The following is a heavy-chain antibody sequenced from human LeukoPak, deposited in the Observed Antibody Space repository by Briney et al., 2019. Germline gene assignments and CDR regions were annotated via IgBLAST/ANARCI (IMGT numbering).Heavy chain of an antibody. CDR3: ANLGPPGRDHYLES. V-gene: IGHV3-23*01. Sequence: GGSLRLSCAASGFTFSSYAMSWVRQAPGKGLEWVSAISGSGGSTYYADSVKGRFTISRDNSKNTLYLQMNSLRAEDTAVYYCANLGPPGRDHYLESWGQGTLVTVSS. J-gene: IGHJ4*02. CDR1: GFTFSSYA. CDR2: ISGSGGST. D-gene: IGHD5-24*01.